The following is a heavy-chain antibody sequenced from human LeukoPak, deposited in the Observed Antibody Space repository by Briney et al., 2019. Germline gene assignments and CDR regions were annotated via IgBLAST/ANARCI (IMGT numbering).Heavy chain of an antibody. Sequence: QHWGSLRLSCAASGFTFRDYAMSWVRLAPGKGLQWVGFIRSKTYGGAADYGASVKGRFTIYRDDSQSIAYLLMNRLEIEDTAVYYCTRIGIGIIGRDPVDYWGQGTLVTVSS. J-gene: IGHJ4*02. CDR2: IRSKTYGGAA. V-gene: IGHV3-49*04. CDR1: GFTFRDYA. CDR3: TRIGIGIIGRDPVDY. D-gene: IGHD2-21*01.